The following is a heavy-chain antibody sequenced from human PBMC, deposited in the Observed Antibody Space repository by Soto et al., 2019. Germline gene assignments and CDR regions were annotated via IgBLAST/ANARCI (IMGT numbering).Heavy chain of an antibody. D-gene: IGHD3-22*01. J-gene: IGHJ4*02. CDR2: ISSSGSTI. Sequence: GGSLRLSCAASGFTFSSYGMNWVRQAPGKGLEWVSYISSSGSTIYYADSVKGRFTISRDNAKNSLYLQMNSLRAEDTAVYYCARDHYYYDSSGYYQGIDYWGQGTLVTVSS. CDR1: GFTFSSYG. V-gene: IGHV3-48*03. CDR3: ARDHYYYDSSGYYQGIDY.